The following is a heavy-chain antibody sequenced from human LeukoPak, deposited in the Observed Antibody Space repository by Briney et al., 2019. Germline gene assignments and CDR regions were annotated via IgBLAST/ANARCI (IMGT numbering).Heavy chain of an antibody. J-gene: IGHJ3*02. Sequence: GGSLRLSCAASGFSISTYDMHWVRQGPGKGLEWVTFIQYDGKGKYYGDSVKGRFTISRDESKNIVYLQLNSLRPGDTAIYYCAKDRSGSLGAFDIWGQGTMVTVSS. D-gene: IGHD1-26*01. V-gene: IGHV3-30*02. CDR3: AKDRSGSLGAFDI. CDR1: GFSISTYD. CDR2: IQYDGKGK.